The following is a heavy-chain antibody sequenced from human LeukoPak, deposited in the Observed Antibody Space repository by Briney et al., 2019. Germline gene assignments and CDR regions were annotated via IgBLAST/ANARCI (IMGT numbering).Heavy chain of an antibody. CDR1: GFTFSSYS. D-gene: IGHD2-21*02. Sequence: GGSLRLSCAASGFTFSSYSMNWVRQAPGKGLEWVSSISSSSSYIYYADSVKGRFTISRDNAKNSLYLQMNSLRAEDTAVYYCARDGVVTAVDAFDIWGQGTMVTVSS. V-gene: IGHV3-21*01. CDR2: ISSSSSYI. J-gene: IGHJ3*02. CDR3: ARDGVVTAVDAFDI.